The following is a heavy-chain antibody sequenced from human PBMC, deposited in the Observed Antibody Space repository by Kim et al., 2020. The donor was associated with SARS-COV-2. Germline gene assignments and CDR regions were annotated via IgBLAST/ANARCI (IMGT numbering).Heavy chain of an antibody. D-gene: IGHD3-22*01. CDR2: VNVANGNT. CDR3: ARDQVTYYYDTSGYHDDAFDI. J-gene: IGHJ3*02. V-gene: IGHV1-3*01. CDR1: GYTFTSYA. Sequence: ASVKVSCKASGYTFTSYALHWVRQAPGQRLEWMGWVNVANGNTNYSQKFQGRITITRDTSASTAYMELSSLRSEDKAVYYCARDQVTYYYDTSGYHDDAFDIWGQGRMVSVSS.